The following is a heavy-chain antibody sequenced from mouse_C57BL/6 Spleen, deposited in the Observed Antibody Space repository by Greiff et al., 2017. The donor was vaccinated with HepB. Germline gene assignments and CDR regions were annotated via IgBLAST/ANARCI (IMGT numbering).Heavy chain of an antibody. Sequence: VQLQQPGTELVKPGASVKLSCKASGYTFTSYWIHWVKQRPGQGLEWIGNINPSNGGTNYNEKFKSKATLTVDKSSSTAYMQLSSLTSEDSAVYYCARGDYYGSLAWFAYWGQGTLVTVSA. V-gene: IGHV1-53*01. CDR3: ARGDYYGSLAWFAY. CDR1: GYTFTSYW. D-gene: IGHD1-1*01. J-gene: IGHJ3*01. CDR2: INPSNGGT.